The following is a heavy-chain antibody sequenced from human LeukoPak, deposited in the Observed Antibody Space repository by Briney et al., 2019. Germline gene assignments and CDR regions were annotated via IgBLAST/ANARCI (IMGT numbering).Heavy chain of an antibody. CDR2: MNPNSGNT. V-gene: IGHV1-8*01. CDR1: GYTFTSYD. CDR3: AKDLRVLTDYGGLFDY. D-gene: IGHD4-23*01. J-gene: IGHJ4*02. Sequence: ASVKVSCKASGYTFTSYDINWVRQATGQGLEWMGWMNPNSGNTGYAQKFQGRVTMTRNTSISTAYIELSSLRAEDTAVYYCAKDLRVLTDYGGLFDYWGQGTLVTVSS.